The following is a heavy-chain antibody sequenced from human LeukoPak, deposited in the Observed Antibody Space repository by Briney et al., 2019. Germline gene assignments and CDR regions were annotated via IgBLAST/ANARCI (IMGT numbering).Heavy chain of an antibody. CDR2: ISGSGGNT. J-gene: IGHJ4*02. D-gene: IGHD6-13*01. V-gene: IGHV3-23*01. CDR3: AKARAGDITAAFNY. Sequence: GGSLRLSCEASGFIFSSYAMNWVRQAPGKGLEWVSGISGSGGNTYYADSVKGRFTISRDNSENTLNLQMNSLRAEDTAIYYCAKARAGDITAAFNYWGQGTLVTVSS. CDR1: GFIFSSYA.